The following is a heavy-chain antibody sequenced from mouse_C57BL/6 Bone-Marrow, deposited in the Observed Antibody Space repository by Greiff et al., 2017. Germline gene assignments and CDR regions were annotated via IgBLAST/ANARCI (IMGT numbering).Heavy chain of an antibody. CDR1: GYSFTGYY. V-gene: IGHV1-42*01. CDR2: INPSTGGT. D-gene: IGHD2-5*01. Sequence: VQLQQSGPELVKPGASVKISCKASGYSFTGYYMNWVKQSPEKSLEWIGEINPSTGGTTYNQKFKAKATLTVDKSSSTAYMQLKSLTSEDSAVYYCARSYYSNYEAMDYWGQGTSVTVSS. CDR3: ARSYYSNYEAMDY. J-gene: IGHJ4*01.